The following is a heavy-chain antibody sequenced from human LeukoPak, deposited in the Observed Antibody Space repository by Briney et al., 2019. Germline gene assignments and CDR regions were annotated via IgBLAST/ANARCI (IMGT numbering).Heavy chain of an antibody. Sequence: SETLSLTCTVSGGSISGYYWSWIRQPPGKGLEWIGYIYYSGSTKYNPSLKSRVTMSVDASRNQFSLKLSSVTAADTAVYYCARGGLENGYHSNDGFDIWGQGTMVTVSS. D-gene: IGHD3-22*01. CDR3: ARGGLENGYHSNDGFDI. V-gene: IGHV4-59*01. CDR1: GGSISGYY. CDR2: IYYSGST. J-gene: IGHJ3*02.